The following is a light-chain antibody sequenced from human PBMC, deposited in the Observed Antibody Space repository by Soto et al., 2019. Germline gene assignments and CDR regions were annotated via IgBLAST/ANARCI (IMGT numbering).Light chain of an antibody. V-gene: IGKV3-11*01. CDR1: QSVSNNY. Sequence: TVLTQSIVTLSFSPGVRATLSCRASQSVSNNYLAWYQQKPGQAPRLLIFDATKRVTGIPARFSGSGSGTDFTLTISSLEPEDFAVYYCQQRGTFGGGTKVDI. CDR2: DAT. CDR3: QQRGT. J-gene: IGKJ4*01.